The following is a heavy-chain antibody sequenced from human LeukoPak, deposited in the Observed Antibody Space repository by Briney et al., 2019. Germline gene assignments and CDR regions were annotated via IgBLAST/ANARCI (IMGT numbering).Heavy chain of an antibody. J-gene: IGHJ4*02. CDR3: ARRLGARGPLD. D-gene: IGHD1-26*01. V-gene: IGHV4-30-2*01. CDR2: IYHSGST. CDR1: GGSISSGGYY. Sequence: PSETLSLTCTVSGGSISSGGYYWSWIRQPPGKGLEWIGYIYHSGSTYYNPSLKSRVTISVDRSKNQFSLKLSSVTAADTAVYYCARRLGARGPLDWGQGTLVTVSS.